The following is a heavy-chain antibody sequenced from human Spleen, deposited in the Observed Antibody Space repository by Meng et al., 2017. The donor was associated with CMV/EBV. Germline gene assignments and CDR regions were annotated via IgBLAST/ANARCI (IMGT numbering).Heavy chain of an antibody. D-gene: IGHD6-19*01. J-gene: IGHJ4*02. CDR1: GYTFTGYY. CDR3: ARVESSGWLYFDY. CDR2: INPDSGGT. V-gene: IGHV1-2*02. Sequence: ASVKVSCKASGYTFTGYYMHWVRQAPGQGLEWMGWINPDSGGTNYAQKFKGRVTMTRDTSISTAYMELSRLRSDDTAVYYCARVESSGWLYFDYWGQGTLVTVSS.